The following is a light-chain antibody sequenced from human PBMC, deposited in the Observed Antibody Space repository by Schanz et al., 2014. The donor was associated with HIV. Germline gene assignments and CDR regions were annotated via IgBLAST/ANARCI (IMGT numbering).Light chain of an antibody. J-gene: IGLJ3*02. CDR3: SSYTSSNTWV. V-gene: IGLV2-14*03. CDR1: SNDIGSYTY. CDR2: GVF. Sequence: QSALTQPASVSGSPGQSITVSCTGTSNDIGSYTYVAWYQQHPGKAPKVVVYGVFDRPSGVSSRFSGSKSGNTASLTISGLQAEDEADYYCSSYTSSNTWVFGGGTKLTVL.